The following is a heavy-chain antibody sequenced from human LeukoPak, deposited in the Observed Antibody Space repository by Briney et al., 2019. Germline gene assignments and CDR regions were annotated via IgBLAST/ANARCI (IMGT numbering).Heavy chain of an antibody. CDR2: VSWNSGSI. Sequence: PGRSLRLSCAASGFTFDDYGMHWVRQDPGEGLEWVSGVSWNSGSIGYADSVKGRFTISRDNAKYSLYLQMNSLRAEDTALYYCAKDRLSGLSNWFDPWGQGTLVTVSS. CDR1: GFTFDDYG. CDR3: AKDRLSGLSNWFDP. V-gene: IGHV3-9*01. D-gene: IGHD6-19*01. J-gene: IGHJ5*02.